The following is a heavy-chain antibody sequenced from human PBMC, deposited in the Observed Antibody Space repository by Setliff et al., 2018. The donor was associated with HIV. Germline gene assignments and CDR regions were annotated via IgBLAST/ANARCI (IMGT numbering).Heavy chain of an antibody. CDR3: ARSLREYSYGSPDY. V-gene: IGHV1-3*01. CDR2: INAGTGNT. CDR1: GYRFTGFA. J-gene: IGHJ4*02. D-gene: IGHD5-18*01. Sequence: GASVKVSCKASGYRFTGFAIHWVCQAPGQRFEWMGWINAGTGNTKYSQKFQDRVTISRDIHANTAYMELSSLRSEDTAIYYCARSLREYSYGSPDYWGPGTLVTV.